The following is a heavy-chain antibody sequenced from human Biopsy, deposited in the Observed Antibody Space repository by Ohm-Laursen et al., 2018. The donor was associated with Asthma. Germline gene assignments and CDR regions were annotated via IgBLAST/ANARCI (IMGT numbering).Heavy chain of an antibody. CDR1: GVSIRSYY. D-gene: IGHD2-15*01. CDR2: IHYSGNT. V-gene: IGHV4-59*01. CDR3: AGFCSGGNCPDH. J-gene: IGHJ4*02. Sequence: TLSLTCTVSGVSIRSYYWTWIRQPPGKGLEWIGNIHYSGNTYLNPSLKSRVTISVDTSKKQISLRLSSVIAADTAVYYCAGFCSGGNCPDHWGQGTLVTVSS.